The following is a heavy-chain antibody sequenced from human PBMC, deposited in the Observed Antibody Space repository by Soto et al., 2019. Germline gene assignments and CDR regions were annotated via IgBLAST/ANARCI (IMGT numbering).Heavy chain of an antibody. J-gene: IGHJ4*02. CDR3: ARGLWSGSDY. CDR2: ISSSGSTI. CDR1: GFTFSSYE. Sequence: PGGSLRLSSAASGFTFSSYEMNWVRQAPGKGLEWVSYISSSGSTIYYADSVKGRFTISRDNAKNSLYLQMNSLRAEDTAVYYCARGLWSGSDYWGQGTLVTVSS. V-gene: IGHV3-48*03. D-gene: IGHD3-3*01.